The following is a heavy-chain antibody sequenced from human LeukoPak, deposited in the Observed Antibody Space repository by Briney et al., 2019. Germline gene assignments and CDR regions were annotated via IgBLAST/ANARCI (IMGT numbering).Heavy chain of an antibody. J-gene: IGHJ4*02. D-gene: IGHD3-22*01. CDR2: IYSSGST. CDR1: GGSISSYY. CDR3: ASVSRGYYIAY. Sequence: SETLSLTCTVSGGSISSYYWSWIRQPAGQGLEWIGRIYSSGSTNYNPSIKRRVTMSVDTSKNQFSLRLSSVTAADTAMYYCASVSRGYYIAYWGQGTLVTVSS. V-gene: IGHV4-4*07.